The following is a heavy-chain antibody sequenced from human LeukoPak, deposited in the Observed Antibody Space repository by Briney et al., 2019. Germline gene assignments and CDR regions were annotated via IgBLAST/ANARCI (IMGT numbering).Heavy chain of an antibody. J-gene: IGHJ3*02. CDR1: GFTVSSNY. CDR3: ARGGGHYSNYVPLDAFDI. V-gene: IGHV3-66*01. D-gene: IGHD4-11*01. CDR2: IYSGGST. Sequence: PGGSLRLSCAASGFTVSSNYMSWVRQAPGKGLEWVSVIYSGGSTYYADSVKGRFTISRDNSKNTLYLQMNSLRAEDTAVYYCARGGGHYSNYVPLDAFDIWGQGTMVTVSS.